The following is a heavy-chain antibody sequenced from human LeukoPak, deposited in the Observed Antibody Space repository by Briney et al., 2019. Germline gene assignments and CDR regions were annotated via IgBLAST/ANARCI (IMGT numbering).Heavy chain of an antibody. CDR2: IYHSGST. CDR3: ARLYSCSSDYFDY. CDR1: GYSISSGYY. Sequence: PSETLSLTCAVSGYSISSGYYWGWIRQPPGKGLEWIGSIYHSGSTYYNPSLKSRVTISVDTSKNQFSLKLSSVTAADTAVYYCARLYSCSSDYFDYWGQGTLVTVSS. D-gene: IGHD6-6*01. J-gene: IGHJ4*02. V-gene: IGHV4-38-2*01.